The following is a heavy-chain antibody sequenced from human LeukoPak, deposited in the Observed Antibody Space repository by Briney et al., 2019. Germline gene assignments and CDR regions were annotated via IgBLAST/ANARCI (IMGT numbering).Heavy chain of an antibody. V-gene: IGHV4-38-2*02. J-gene: IGHJ3*02. D-gene: IGHD1-26*01. CDR3: ARAVSGSYYVAGFDI. CDR2: IYQSGST. Sequence: SDTLSLTCTVSGYSLSRGYYWGWTRQPPGKGLEWIGSIYQSGSTDYNPSLKSRVTISVDTSKNQYSLKMSSVTATDTAVYYCARAVSGSYYVAGFDIWGQGTMVTVSS. CDR1: GYSLSRGYY.